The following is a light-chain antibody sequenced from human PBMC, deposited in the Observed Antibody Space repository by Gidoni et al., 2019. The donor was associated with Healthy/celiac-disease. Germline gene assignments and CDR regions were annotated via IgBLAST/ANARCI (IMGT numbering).Light chain of an antibody. CDR2: DAS. CDR1: QSVSSY. V-gene: IGKV3-11*01. Sequence: EIVLTQSPATLSLSPGERATLSCRASQSVSSYLAWYQQKPGQAPRLLIYDASNRATGIPARFSGSGSGTDFTLTISSLEPEDFAVYYCQQLSNWPTTFXPXTKVDIK. J-gene: IGKJ3*01. CDR3: QQLSNWPTT.